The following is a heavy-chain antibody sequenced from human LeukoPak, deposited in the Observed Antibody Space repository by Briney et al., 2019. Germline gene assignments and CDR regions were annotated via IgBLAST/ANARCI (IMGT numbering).Heavy chain of an antibody. D-gene: IGHD3/OR15-3a*01. Sequence: PGGSLRLSCAASGFTFSSYSMNWVRQAPGKGLEWVSSISSSSSYIYYADSVKGRFTISRDNAKNSLYLQMTSLRAEDTAVYYCAVDYDYWTAFFSGSRMTPKRGGQGTLVTVSS. CDR3: AVDYDYWTAFFSGSRMTPKR. V-gene: IGHV3-21*06. CDR1: GFTFSSYS. CDR2: ISSSSSYI. J-gene: IGHJ4*02.